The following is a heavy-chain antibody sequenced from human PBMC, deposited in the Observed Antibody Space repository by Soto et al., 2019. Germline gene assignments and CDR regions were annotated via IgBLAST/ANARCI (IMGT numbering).Heavy chain of an antibody. CDR2: IWYDGSNK. J-gene: IGHJ4*02. V-gene: IGHV3-33*01. CDR1: GFTFSSYG. CDR3: AREGGPGIAAAGTFYYFDY. Sequence: QVQLVESGGGVVQPGRSLRLSCAASGFTFSSYGMHWVRQAPGKGLEWVAVIWYDGSNKYYADSVKGRFTISRDNSKNTLYLQMNSLRAEDTAVYYCAREGGPGIAAAGTFYYFDYWGQGTLVTVSS. D-gene: IGHD6-13*01.